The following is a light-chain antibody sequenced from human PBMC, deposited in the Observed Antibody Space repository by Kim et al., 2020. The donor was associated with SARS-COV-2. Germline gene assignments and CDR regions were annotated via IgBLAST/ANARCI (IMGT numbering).Light chain of an antibody. CDR2: GTS. CDR3: QQYINWPWT. V-gene: IGKV3-15*01. CDR1: QSVSGN. J-gene: IGKJ1*01. Sequence: EIVMTQSPATLSVSPGERVTLSCRASQSVSGNLAWYQGKPGQAPRLLIYGTSIRDTGVPDRFSGSGSATEFTLTISSLQSEDFAVYYCQQYINWPWTFGQGTKV.